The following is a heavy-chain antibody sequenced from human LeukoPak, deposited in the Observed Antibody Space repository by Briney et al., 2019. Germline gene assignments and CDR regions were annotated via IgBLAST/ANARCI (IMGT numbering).Heavy chain of an antibody. CDR1: GFTFSSYS. CDR2: ISSSSSYI. CDR3: ARDPSPGYSYGYYFDY. V-gene: IGHV3-21*01. D-gene: IGHD5-18*01. J-gene: IGHJ4*02. Sequence: GGSLRLSCAASGFTFSSYSMNWVRQAPGKGLEWVSSISSSSSYIYYADSVKGRFTISRDNAKNSLYLQMNSLRAEDTAVYYCARDPSPGYSYGYYFDYWGQGTLVTVSS.